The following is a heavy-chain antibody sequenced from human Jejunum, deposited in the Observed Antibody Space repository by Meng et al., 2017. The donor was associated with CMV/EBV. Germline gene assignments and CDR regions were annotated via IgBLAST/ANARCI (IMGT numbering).Heavy chain of an antibody. D-gene: IGHD6-19*01. CDR1: FIVSSYS. Sequence: FIVSSYSMHGVRQAPGKGLVWVSRINSDGSSTSYADSVKGRFTISRDNAKNTLYLQMNSLPAEDTAVYYCASRRSVSGSLTWSFDLWGRGTLVTVSS. CDR2: INSDGSST. CDR3: ASRRSVSGSLTWSFDL. J-gene: IGHJ2*01. V-gene: IGHV3-74*01.